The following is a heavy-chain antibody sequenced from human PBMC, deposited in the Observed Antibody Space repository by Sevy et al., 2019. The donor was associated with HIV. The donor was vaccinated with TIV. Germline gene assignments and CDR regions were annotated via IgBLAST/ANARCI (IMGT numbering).Heavy chain of an antibody. V-gene: IGHV3-9*01. Sequence: GGSLRLSCAGSGFTFEDYALHWVRQAPGQGLEWVAGINWNSGSLDYADSVKGLFTISRDDAKNSHYLQMDTLRTEDTALYYCAKTPMTEASPYFDFWGQGTLVTVSS. CDR3: AKTPMTEASPYFDF. D-gene: IGHD3-22*01. CDR2: INWNSGSL. CDR1: GFTFEDYA. J-gene: IGHJ4*02.